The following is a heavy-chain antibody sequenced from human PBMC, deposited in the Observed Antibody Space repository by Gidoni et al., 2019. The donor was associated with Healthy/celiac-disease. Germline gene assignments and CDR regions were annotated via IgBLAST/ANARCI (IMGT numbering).Heavy chain of an antibody. CDR2: ISGSGGST. CDR1: GFTFRSYA. D-gene: IGHD1-26*01. V-gene: IGHV3-23*01. CDR3: ANAGADSGSHVEYYYYGMDV. J-gene: IGHJ6*02. Sequence: EVQLLESGGGLVQPGGSLRLSCAASGFTFRSYAMSWVRQAPGKGLEWVSAISGSGGSTYYADSVKGRFTISRDNSKNTLYLQMNSLRAEDTAVYYCANAGADSGSHVEYYYYGMDVWGQGTTVTVSS.